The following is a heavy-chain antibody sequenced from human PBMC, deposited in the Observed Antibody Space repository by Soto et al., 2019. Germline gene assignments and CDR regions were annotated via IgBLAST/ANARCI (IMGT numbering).Heavy chain of an antibody. Sequence: GGSLRLSCAASGFTFSSYAMSWVRQAPGKGLEWSSAISGSGGSTYYADTVQGRFTLSRDKTKNTLYLQQNSLRAEDTAVYYCAKEYYYDSSGYFPYWGQGTLVTVS. J-gene: IGHJ4*02. CDR3: AKEYYYDSSGYFPY. CDR2: ISGSGGST. CDR1: GFTFSSYA. V-gene: IGHV3-23*01. D-gene: IGHD3-22*01.